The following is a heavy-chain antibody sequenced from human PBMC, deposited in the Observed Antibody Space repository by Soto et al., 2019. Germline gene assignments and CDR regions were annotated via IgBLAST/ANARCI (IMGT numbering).Heavy chain of an antibody. CDR1: GGTFSSYS. V-gene: IGHV1-69*02. D-gene: IGHD2-15*01. Sequence: QVQLVQSGAEVKKPGSSVKVSCKASGGTFSSYSISWVRQAPGQGLEWMGRIIPILGIANYAQKFQGRVTITEDKSTSTAYMGLSSLRSEDTAVYYCASSSRVLLDYWGQGTLVTVSS. CDR2: IIPILGIA. J-gene: IGHJ4*02. CDR3: ASSSRVLLDY.